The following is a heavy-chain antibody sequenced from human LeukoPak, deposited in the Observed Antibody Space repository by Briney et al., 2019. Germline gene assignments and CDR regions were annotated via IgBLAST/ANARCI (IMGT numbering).Heavy chain of an antibody. CDR1: GFTFSSYA. V-gene: IGHV3-23*01. Sequence: GGSLRLSCAASGFTFSSYAMSWVRQAPGKGLEWVSAISGSGGSTYYADSVKGRFTISRDNSKNTLYLQMNSLRAEDTAVYYCAKTNCSSTSCYVGYFDYWGQGTLVTVSS. CDR3: AKTNCSSTSCYVGYFDY. D-gene: IGHD2-2*01. J-gene: IGHJ4*02. CDR2: ISGSGGST.